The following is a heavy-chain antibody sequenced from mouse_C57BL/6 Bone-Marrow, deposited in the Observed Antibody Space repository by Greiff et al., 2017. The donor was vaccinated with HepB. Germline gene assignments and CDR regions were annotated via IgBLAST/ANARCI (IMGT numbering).Heavy chain of an antibody. J-gene: IGHJ4*01. D-gene: IGHD1-1*01. V-gene: IGHV1-42*01. CDR1: GYSFTGYY. CDR2: INPSTGGT. Sequence: VQLQQSGPELVKPGASVKISCKASGYSFTGYYMNWVKQSPEKSLEWIGEINPSTGGTTYNQKFKAKATLTVDKSSSTAYMQLKSLTSEDSAVYYCARSSTVGAMDYWGQGTSVTVSS. CDR3: ARSSTVGAMDY.